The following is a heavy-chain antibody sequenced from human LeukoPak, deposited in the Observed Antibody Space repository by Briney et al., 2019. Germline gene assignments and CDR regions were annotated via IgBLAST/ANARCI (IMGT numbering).Heavy chain of an antibody. D-gene: IGHD3-22*01. CDR2: INWNGGST. J-gene: IGHJ3*02. V-gene: IGHV3-20*04. Sequence: PGGSLRLSCAASGFTFDDRGMSWVRQAPGKGLEWVSGINWNGGSTAYTDSVKGRFTISRDNAKNSLYLQMNSLRAEDTAVYYCARGDNSAFDIWGQGTMVTVSS. CDR1: GFTFDDRG. CDR3: ARGDNSAFDI.